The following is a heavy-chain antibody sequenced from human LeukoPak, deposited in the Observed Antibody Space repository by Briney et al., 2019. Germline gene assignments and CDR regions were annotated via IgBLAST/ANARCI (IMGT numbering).Heavy chain of an antibody. V-gene: IGHV1-69*13. J-gene: IGHJ4*02. Sequence: ASVTVSCKASGGTFSSYAISWVRQAPGQGLEWMGGIIPIFGTANYAQKFQGRVTITADESTSTAYMELSSLRSEDTAVYYCARVSACSGGSCYDNFDYWGQGTLVTVSS. D-gene: IGHD2-15*01. CDR1: GGTFSSYA. CDR3: ARVSACSGGSCYDNFDY. CDR2: IIPIFGTA.